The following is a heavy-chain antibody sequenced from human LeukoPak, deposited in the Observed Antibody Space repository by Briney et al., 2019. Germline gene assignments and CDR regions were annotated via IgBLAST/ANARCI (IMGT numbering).Heavy chain of an antibody. J-gene: IGHJ4*02. V-gene: IGHV4-39*07. Sequence: SETLSLTCTVSGGSISSTGSFWGWLRQPPGKGLEWIGSIYSGGITYYNPSLKSRVTISEDTSKNQFSLKMTSMTAADTAIYYCWLEKVVAAYFDSWGQGTLVTVSS. CDR1: GGSISSTGSF. CDR3: WLEKVVAAYFDS. CDR2: IYSGGIT. D-gene: IGHD2-15*01.